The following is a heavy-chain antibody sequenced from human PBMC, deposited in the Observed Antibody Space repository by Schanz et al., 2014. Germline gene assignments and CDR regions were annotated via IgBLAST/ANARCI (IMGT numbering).Heavy chain of an antibody. J-gene: IGHJ6*03. CDR3: ASGEARVTSSGVVIVPMNV. D-gene: IGHD3-3*01. CDR2: IHTGSGNT. Sequence: QVQLVQSGAEVKKPGASVKVSCQASGYTFAGHAVHWVRQAPGQGPEWVGWIHTGSGNTKYSQKFEGRVTITRDTYASIVYTELSSLRSEDTAVLFCASGEARVTSSGVVIVPMNVWGKGTTVIVSS. V-gene: IGHV1-3*04. CDR1: GYTFAGHA.